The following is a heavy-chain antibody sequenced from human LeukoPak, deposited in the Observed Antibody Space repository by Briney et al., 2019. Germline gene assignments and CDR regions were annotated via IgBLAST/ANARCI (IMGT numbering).Heavy chain of an antibody. CDR1: GFTFSSYA. J-gene: IGHJ6*02. CDR3: ALLSWGSSYYYYGMDV. D-gene: IGHD3-16*01. Sequence: GGSLRLSCAASGFTFSSYAMHWVRQAPGKGLEWVAVISYDGSNKYYADSVKGRFTISRDNSKNTLYLQMNSLRAEDTAVYHCALLSWGSSYYYYGMDVWGQGTTVTVSS. CDR2: ISYDGSNK. V-gene: IGHV3-30-3*01.